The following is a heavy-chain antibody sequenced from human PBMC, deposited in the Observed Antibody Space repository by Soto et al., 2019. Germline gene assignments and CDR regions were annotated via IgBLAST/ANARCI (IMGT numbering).Heavy chain of an antibody. Sequence: SETLSLTCAVYGGSISSYYWNWIRQPPGKGLEWIGNIYYSGSANYDPSLRSRVTISLNTSKNQFSLNLNSVTAADTAVYYCASLNGDYVSHWGQGTPVTVS. J-gene: IGHJ4*02. V-gene: IGHV4-59*01. D-gene: IGHD4-17*01. CDR1: GGSISSYY. CDR3: ASLNGDYVSH. CDR2: IYYSGSA.